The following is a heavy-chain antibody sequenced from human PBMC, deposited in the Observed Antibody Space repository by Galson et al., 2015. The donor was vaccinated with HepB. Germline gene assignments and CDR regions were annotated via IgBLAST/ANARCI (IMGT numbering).Heavy chain of an antibody. V-gene: IGHV3-23*01. D-gene: IGHD3-10*01. CDR2: ISSSADNT. J-gene: IGHJ4*02. CDR3: AKGLQYASGEAGY. Sequence: SLRLSCAASGFTFSSYAMSWVRQAPGEGLEWVSLISSSADNTYYTDSVKGRFTISRDNSKNTLYLQMNSLRVDDTASYYCAKGLQYASGEAGYWGQGTLVTVSS. CDR1: GFTFSSYA.